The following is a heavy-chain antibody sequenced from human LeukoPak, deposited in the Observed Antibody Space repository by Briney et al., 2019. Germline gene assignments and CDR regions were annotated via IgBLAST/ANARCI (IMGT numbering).Heavy chain of an antibody. J-gene: IGHJ6*04. V-gene: IGHV3-48*03. CDR3: AELGITMIGGV. CDR2: ISSSGSTI. D-gene: IGHD3-10*02. Sequence: GGSLRLSCAPSAFSFSSYGISWVRQAPGNWLELVSYISSSGSTIYYADSVKGRFTISRDNAKNSLYLEMNSLRAEDTAVYYCAELGITMIGGVWGKGTTVTISS. CDR1: AFSFSSYG.